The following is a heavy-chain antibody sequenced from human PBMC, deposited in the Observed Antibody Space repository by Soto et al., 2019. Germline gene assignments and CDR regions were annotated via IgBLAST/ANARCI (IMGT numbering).Heavy chain of an antibody. CDR3: ARDYLGGYESSGFKYYYYGMDV. CDR1: GGSISSGGYY. Sequence: SETLSLTCTVSGGSISSGGYYWSWIRQHPGKGLEWIGYIYYSGSTYYNPSLKSLVTISVNTSKNQFSLKLSSLTAAETAVYYCARDYLGGYESSGFKYYYYGMDVWGQGTTVTVSS. CDR2: IYYSGST. J-gene: IGHJ6*02. V-gene: IGHV4-31*01. D-gene: IGHD5-12*01.